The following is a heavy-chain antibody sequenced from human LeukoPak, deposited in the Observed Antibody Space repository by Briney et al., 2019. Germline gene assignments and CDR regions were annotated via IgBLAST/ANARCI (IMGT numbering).Heavy chain of an antibody. V-gene: IGHV3-74*01. CDR2: INGDGRNI. J-gene: IGHJ5*02. CDR1: GFTFSSYW. CDR3: AKDREYYGYDPT. Sequence: GGSLRLSCVASGFTFSSYWMHWVRQDPRKGLVWVSRINGDGRNINYADSVRGRFTVSRDNSKNTLYLQMNSLRTEDTAVYYCAKDREYYGYDPTWGQGTLVTVSS. D-gene: IGHD5-12*01.